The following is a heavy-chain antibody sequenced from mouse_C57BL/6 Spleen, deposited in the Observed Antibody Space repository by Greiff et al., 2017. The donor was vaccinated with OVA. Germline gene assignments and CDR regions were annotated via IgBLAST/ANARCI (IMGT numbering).Heavy chain of an antibody. V-gene: IGHV1-64*01. CDR1: GYTFTSYW. J-gene: IGHJ3*01. CDR2: IHPNSGST. Sequence: QVQLQQPGAELVKPGASVKLSCKASGYTFTSYWMHWVKQRPGQGLEWIGMIHPNSGSTNYNEKFKSKATLTVDKSSSTAYMELRSLTSEDSAVYYCARGVYYGSIFAYWGQGTLVTVSA. D-gene: IGHD1-1*01. CDR3: ARGVYYGSIFAY.